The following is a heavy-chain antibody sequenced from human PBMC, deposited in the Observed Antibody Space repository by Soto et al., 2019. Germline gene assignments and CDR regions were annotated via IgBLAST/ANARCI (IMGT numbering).Heavy chain of an antibody. CDR3: ARGSSYGMDV. D-gene: IGHD3-10*01. Sequence: PSETLSLTCTVSGGSISSYHWSWIRQPPGKGLEWIGYIYYSGSTNYNPSLKSRVTISVDTSKNQFSLKLSSVTAADTAVYYCARGSSYGMDVWGQGTTVTVSS. V-gene: IGHV4-59*01. J-gene: IGHJ6*02. CDR1: GGSISSYH. CDR2: IYYSGST.